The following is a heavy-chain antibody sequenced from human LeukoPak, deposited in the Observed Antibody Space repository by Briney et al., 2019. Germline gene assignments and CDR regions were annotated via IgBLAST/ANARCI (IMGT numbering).Heavy chain of an antibody. CDR3: ARGRYCSSTRCYFDY. CDR1: EFTFSSYE. Sequence: PGGSLRLSCAASEFTFSSYEMNWVRQAPGKGLEWVANIKQNGGEKYYVDSVKGRFTISRDNAKNSLYLQMNSLRAEDTAVYYCARGRYCSSTRCYFDYWGQGTLVTVSS. J-gene: IGHJ4*02. CDR2: IKQNGGEK. V-gene: IGHV3-7*04. D-gene: IGHD2-2*01.